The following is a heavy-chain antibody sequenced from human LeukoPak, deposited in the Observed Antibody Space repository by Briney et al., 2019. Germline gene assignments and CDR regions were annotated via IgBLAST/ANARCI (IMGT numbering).Heavy chain of an antibody. CDR3: ARGSEGSSLNWFDP. Sequence: GGSLRLSCAASGFTFSSYAMSWVRQAPGKGLEWVSCISRSSRYIYYADSVRGRFTISRDNAKNSLYLQMNSLTAEDTALYYCARGSEGSSLNWFDPWGQGTLVTVSS. CDR2: ISRSSRYI. D-gene: IGHD6-6*01. CDR1: GFTFSSYA. V-gene: IGHV3-21*01. J-gene: IGHJ5*02.